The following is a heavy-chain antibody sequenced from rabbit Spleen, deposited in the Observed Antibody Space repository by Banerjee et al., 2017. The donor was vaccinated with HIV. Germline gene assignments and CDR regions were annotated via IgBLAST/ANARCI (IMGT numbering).Heavy chain of an antibody. V-gene: IGHV1S45*01. CDR2: IYAGSSGNT. Sequence: QEQLEESGGDLVKPEGSLTLACTASGFSFSSSGYIFWVRQAPGKGLEWIACIYAGSSGNTYYANGVNGRFTISSHNAQNTLYLQLSSLTAADTATYFCVRDQAGDADYGPYYLNLWGPGTLVTVS. CDR3: VRDQAGDADYGPYYLNL. D-gene: IGHD2-1*01. CDR1: GFSFSSSGY. J-gene: IGHJ4*01.